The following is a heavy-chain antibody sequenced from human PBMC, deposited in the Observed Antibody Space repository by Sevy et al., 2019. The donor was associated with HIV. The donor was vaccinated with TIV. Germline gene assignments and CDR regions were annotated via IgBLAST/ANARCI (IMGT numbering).Heavy chain of an antibody. J-gene: IGHJ6*03. V-gene: IGHV3-48*03. CDR1: GFTFSSYE. CDR3: AGATGYYYYYMDV. CDR2: ISSSGSTI. Sequence: GGSLRLSCAASGFTFSSYEMNWVRQAPGKGLEWVSYISSSGSTIYYADSVKGRFTISRDNAKNSLYLQMNSLRAEDTAVYYCAGATGYYYYYMDVWGKGTTVTVSS. D-gene: IGHD1-1*01.